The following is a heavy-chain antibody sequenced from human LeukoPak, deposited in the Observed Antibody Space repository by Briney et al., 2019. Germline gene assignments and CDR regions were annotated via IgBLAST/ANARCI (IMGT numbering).Heavy chain of an antibody. J-gene: IGHJ5*02. CDR2: ISSSGTYI. D-gene: IGHD6-6*01. CDR3: ARRNWQLVRLWYNWFDP. V-gene: IGHV3-21*01. Sequence: GGSLRLSCAASGFTFSEFSMNWVRQAPGKGLEWVSSISSSGTYIYYADSVKGRFTISKDNAKNSLYLQMNSLRAEDTAVYYCARRNWQLVRLWYNWFDPWGQGTLVIVSS. CDR1: GFTFSEFS.